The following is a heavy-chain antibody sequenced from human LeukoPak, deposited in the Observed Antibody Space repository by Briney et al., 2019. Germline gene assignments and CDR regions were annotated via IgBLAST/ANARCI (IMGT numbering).Heavy chain of an antibody. CDR2: INSDGSST. D-gene: IGHD3-16*02. J-gene: IGHJ3*02. CDR3: ASGGRLRLGELSFLFWSDAFDI. CDR1: GFTFSSYW. Sequence: PGGSLRLSCAASGFTFSSYWMHWVRQAPGKGLVWVSRINSDGSSTSYADSVKGRFTISRDNAKNTLYLQMNSLRAEDTAVYYCASGGRLRLGELSFLFWSDAFDIWGQGTMVTVSS. V-gene: IGHV3-74*01.